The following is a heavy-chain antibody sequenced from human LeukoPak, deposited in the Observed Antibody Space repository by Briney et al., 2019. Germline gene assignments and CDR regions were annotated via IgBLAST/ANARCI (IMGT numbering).Heavy chain of an antibody. CDR2: IYYSGST. J-gene: IGHJ4*02. CDR3: ARHACSGGSCSYAFDY. D-gene: IGHD2-15*01. V-gene: IGHV4-39*01. CDR1: GGSISSSSYY. Sequence: PSETLSLTCTVSGGSISSSSYYWGWIRQPPEKGVEWIGSIYYSGSTYYNPSLKSRVTISVDTSKNQFSLKLSSVTAADTAVYYCARHACSGGSCSYAFDYWGQGTLVTVSS.